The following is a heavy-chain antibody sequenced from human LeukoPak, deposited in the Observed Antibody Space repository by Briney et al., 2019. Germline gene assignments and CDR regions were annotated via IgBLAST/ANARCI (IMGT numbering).Heavy chain of an antibody. D-gene: IGHD1-26*01. CDR3: AAVQVGANYYFDY. J-gene: IGHJ4*02. V-gene: IGHV1-58*02. Sequence: SVKVSCKASGFTFTSSAMQWVRQARGQRLEWIGWIVVGSGNTNYAQKFQERITITRDMSTSRAYMELSSLRSEDTAVYYCAAVQVGANYYFDYWGQGTLVTVSS. CDR2: IVVGSGNT. CDR1: GFTFTSSA.